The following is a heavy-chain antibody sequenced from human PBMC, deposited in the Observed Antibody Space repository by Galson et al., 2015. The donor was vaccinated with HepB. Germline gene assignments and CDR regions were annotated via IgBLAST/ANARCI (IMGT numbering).Heavy chain of an antibody. CDR1: GFTFSRYA. D-gene: IGHD3-22*01. V-gene: IGHV3-30*04. CDR3: ARREYYYDHYFDY. J-gene: IGHJ4*02. Sequence: SLRLSCAASGFTFSRYAMHWVRQPPGKGLEWVAVISYDGRNNFYVDSVKGRFTISRDSSKNTLYLQMNSLRTEDTAVYYCARREYYYDHYFDYWGQGTLVTVSS. CDR2: ISYDGRNN.